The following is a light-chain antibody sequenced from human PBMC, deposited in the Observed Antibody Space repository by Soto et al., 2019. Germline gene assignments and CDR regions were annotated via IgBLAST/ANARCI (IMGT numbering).Light chain of an antibody. CDR3: RQDYNYPRT. CDR1: QGSRND. V-gene: IGKV1-6*01. Sequence: AIQMTQSPSSLSASVGDRVTITCRASQGSRNDLGWYQQKPGKAPNLLIYAASNLESGVPSRFSGSGSGTDFTLTISSLQPEDFATYYCRQDYNYPRTFGQGTKVEIK. J-gene: IGKJ1*01. CDR2: AAS.